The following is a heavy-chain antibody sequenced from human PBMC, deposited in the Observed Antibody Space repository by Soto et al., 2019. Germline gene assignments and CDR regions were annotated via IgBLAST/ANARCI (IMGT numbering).Heavy chain of an antibody. V-gene: IGHV3-30-3*01. CDR1: GFTFSSYA. D-gene: IGHD6-13*01. Sequence: QVQLVESGGGVVQPGRSLRLSCAASGFTFSSYAMHWVRQAPGKGLEWVAVISYDGSNKYYADSVKGRFTISRDNSKNTLYLQMNSLRAEDTAVYSCATASIAVADTDYWGQGTLVTVSS. CDR3: ATASIAVADTDY. J-gene: IGHJ4*02. CDR2: ISYDGSNK.